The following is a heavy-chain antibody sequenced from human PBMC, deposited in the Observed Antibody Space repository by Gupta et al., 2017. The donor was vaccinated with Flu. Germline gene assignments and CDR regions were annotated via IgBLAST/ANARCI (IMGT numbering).Heavy chain of an antibody. CDR3: AREKYCSTASCYRWFDP. J-gene: IGHJ5*02. Sequence: QVQLVQSGAEVKKPGASVTVSCKASGYTFTAYYIHWVRQAPGQGLEWVGRINPHSGTTNYEEKFQGRVTMTMDTSISTAYMDLSRLRSDDTAVYYCAREKYCSTASCYRWFDPWGQGTLVTVSS. CDR1: GYTFTAYY. D-gene: IGHD2-2*02. V-gene: IGHV1-2*06. CDR2: INPHSGTT.